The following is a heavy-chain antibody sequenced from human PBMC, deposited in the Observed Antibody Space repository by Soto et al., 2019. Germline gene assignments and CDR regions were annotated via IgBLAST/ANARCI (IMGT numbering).Heavy chain of an antibody. V-gene: IGHV1-24*01. J-gene: IGHJ4*02. CDR2: FDPEDGET. Sequence: ASVKVSCKVSGYTLTELSMHWVRQAPGKGLEWMGGFDPEDGETIYAQKFQGRVTMTEDTSTDTAYMELSSLRSEDTAVYYCATQLRWLYYFDYWGQGTLVTVSS. D-gene: IGHD4-17*01. CDR3: ATQLRWLYYFDY. CDR1: GYTLTELS.